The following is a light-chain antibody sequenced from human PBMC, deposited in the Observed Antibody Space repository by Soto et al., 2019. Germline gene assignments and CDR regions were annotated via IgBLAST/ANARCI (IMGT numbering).Light chain of an antibody. CDR2: EVT. CDR1: SSDVGRYNL. J-gene: IGLJ3*02. Sequence: QSALTQPASVSGSPGQSITISCSGTSSDVGRYNLVSWYQQHPGKAPKLMIYEVTTRPSGISPRFSGSKSGNTASLTISGLQAADEADYYCCSYAGSDTYVLFGGGTKLTVL. CDR3: CSYAGSDTYVL. V-gene: IGLV2-23*02.